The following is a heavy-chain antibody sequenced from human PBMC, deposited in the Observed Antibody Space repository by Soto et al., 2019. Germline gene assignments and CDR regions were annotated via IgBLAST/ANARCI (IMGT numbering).Heavy chain of an antibody. CDR3: ARGYCCSTGCYEFDY. CDR2: IYYSGNT. CDR1: SASISSHY. D-gene: IGHD2-2*01. V-gene: IGHV4-59*11. J-gene: IGHJ4*02. Sequence: QVQLQESGPGLVKPSETLSLTCTVSSASISSHYWNWIRQPPGKGLEWIGSIYYSGNTNYSPSLKSRVTISVDKSKKQFSLKMSSVTAADTAMYYCARGYCCSTGCYEFDYWGQGTLVTVSS.